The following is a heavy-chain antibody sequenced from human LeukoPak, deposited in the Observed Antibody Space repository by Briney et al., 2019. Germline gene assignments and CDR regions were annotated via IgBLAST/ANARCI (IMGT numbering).Heavy chain of an antibody. D-gene: IGHD3-22*01. Sequence: GGSLRLSCAASGFTFDDYAMHWVRQPPGKGLEWVSPISGDACITYYADSVKGRFTTSRDNSKNSLYLQMNSLKIEDTALYYCAKDRDFYDSSGYFDSWGQGTPVTVSS. J-gene: IGHJ4*02. CDR2: ISGDACIT. CDR3: AKDRDFYDSSGYFDS. V-gene: IGHV3-43*02. CDR1: GFTFDDYA.